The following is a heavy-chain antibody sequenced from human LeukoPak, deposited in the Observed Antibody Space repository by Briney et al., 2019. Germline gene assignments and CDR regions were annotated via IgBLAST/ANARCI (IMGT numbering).Heavy chain of an antibody. J-gene: IGHJ3*02. V-gene: IGHV4-30-2*01. CDR1: GGSISSSGYS. D-gene: IGHD1-26*01. Sequence: PSETLSLTCAVSGGSISSSGYSWSWIRQPPGKGLEWIGYIYHSGSTYYDPSLKSRVTISVDRSKNQFSLKLSSVTAADTAVYYCARGGYSGSRGAFDIWGQGTMVTVSS. CDR2: IYHSGST. CDR3: ARGGYSGSRGAFDI.